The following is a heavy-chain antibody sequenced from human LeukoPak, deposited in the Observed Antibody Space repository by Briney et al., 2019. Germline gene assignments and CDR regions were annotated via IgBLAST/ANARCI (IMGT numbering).Heavy chain of an antibody. CDR3: AREYCSGGSCPFGWYFDY. Sequence: ASVKVSCKASGGTFSSYAISWVRQAPGQGLEWMGGIIPIFGTANYAQKFQGRVTITADESTSTAYTELSSLRSEDTAVYYCAREYCSGGSCPFGWYFDYWGQGTLVTVSS. J-gene: IGHJ4*02. D-gene: IGHD2-15*01. V-gene: IGHV1-69*13. CDR2: IIPIFGTA. CDR1: GGTFSSYA.